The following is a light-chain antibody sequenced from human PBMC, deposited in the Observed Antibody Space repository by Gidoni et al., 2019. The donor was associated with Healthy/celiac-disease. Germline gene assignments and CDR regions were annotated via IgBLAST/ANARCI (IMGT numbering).Light chain of an antibody. CDR1: SSNIGSNY. J-gene: IGLJ1*01. CDR3: AAWDDSLSGSGV. CDR2: RNN. V-gene: IGLV1-47*01. Sequence: QSVLTQPPSASGTPGQRVTISCAGSSSNIGSNYVYWYQQLPGTAPKLLIYRNNQRPSGVPARFSGSKSGTSASLAIIGLRSEDEADYYCAAWDDSLSGSGVFGTGTKVTVL.